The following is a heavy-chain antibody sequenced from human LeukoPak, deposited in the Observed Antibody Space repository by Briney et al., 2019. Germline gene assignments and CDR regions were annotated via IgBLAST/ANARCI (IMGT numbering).Heavy chain of an antibody. Sequence: ASVKVSCKASGYTFTIYYMHWVRQAPGQGLEWMGWINPNSGGTNYAQKFQGRVTMTRDTSISTAYMELSRLRSDDTAVYYCARARTYSGSYSPYYYYYMDVWGKGTTVTISS. J-gene: IGHJ6*03. CDR3: ARARTYSGSYSPYYYYYMDV. V-gene: IGHV1-2*02. D-gene: IGHD1-26*01. CDR1: GYTFTIYY. CDR2: INPNSGGT.